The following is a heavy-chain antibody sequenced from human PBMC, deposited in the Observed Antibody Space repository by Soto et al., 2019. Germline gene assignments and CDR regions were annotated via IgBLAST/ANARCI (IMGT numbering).Heavy chain of an antibody. CDR3: ARGPYGDYENLSFDY. Sequence: GGSLRLSCAASGFTFSSYSMNWVRQAPGKGLEWVSSISSSSSYIYYADSVKGRFTISRDNAKNSLYLQMNSLRAEDTAVYYCARGPYGDYENLSFDYWGQGTLVTVSS. V-gene: IGHV3-21*01. D-gene: IGHD4-17*01. J-gene: IGHJ4*02. CDR1: GFTFSSYS. CDR2: ISSSSSYI.